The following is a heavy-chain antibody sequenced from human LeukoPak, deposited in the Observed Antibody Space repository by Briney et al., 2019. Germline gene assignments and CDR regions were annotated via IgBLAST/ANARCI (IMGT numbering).Heavy chain of an antibody. CDR3: ARADCSSTSCHGPYAFDI. J-gene: IGHJ3*02. D-gene: IGHD2-2*01. Sequence: ASVKVSCKASGYTFTGYYMHWVRQAPGQGLEWMGWINPNSGGTNYAQKFQGRVTMTRDTSISTAYMELSRLRSDDTAVYYCARADCSSTSCHGPYAFDIWGQGTMVTVSS. CDR1: GYTFTGYY. CDR2: INPNSGGT. V-gene: IGHV1-2*02.